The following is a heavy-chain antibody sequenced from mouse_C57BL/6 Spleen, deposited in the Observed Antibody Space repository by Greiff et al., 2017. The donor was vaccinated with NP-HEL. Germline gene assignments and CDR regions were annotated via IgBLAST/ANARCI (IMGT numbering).Heavy chain of an antibody. CDR1: GYTFTSYW. J-gene: IGHJ4*01. CDR3: ARRYGSSYDYAMDY. Sequence: VQLQQSGAELVKPGASVKLSCKASGYTFTSYWMQWVKQRPGQGLEWIGEIDPSDSYTNYNQKFKGKATLTVDTSSSTAYMQLSSLTSEDSAVYYCARRYGSSYDYAMDYWGQGTSVTVSS. D-gene: IGHD1-1*01. V-gene: IGHV1-50*01. CDR2: IDPSDSYT.